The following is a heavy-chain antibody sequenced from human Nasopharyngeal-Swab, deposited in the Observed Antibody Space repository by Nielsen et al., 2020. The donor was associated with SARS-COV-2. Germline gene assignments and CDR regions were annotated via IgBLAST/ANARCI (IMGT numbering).Heavy chain of an antibody. CDR3: AKDYNSVGWGSNKIYYMDV. J-gene: IGHJ6*03. CDR2: ITGSGDYT. CDR1: GFTCSTST. D-gene: IGHD3-16*01. V-gene: IGHV3-23*01. Sequence: GGSLRLSCAASGFTCSTSTMSWVRQAPGKGLEWVSAITGSGDYTSYADSVKGRFTISRDNSKNTLYLQMNSLRAEDTAVYYCAKDYNSVGWGSNKIYYMDVWGKGTTVTVSS.